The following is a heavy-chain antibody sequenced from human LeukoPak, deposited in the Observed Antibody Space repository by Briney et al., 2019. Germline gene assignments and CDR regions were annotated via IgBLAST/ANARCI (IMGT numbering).Heavy chain of an antibody. J-gene: IGHJ6*02. CDR3: ARVFPNYGMDV. Sequence: GGSLRLSCAASGFTFSSYGFHWVRQAPGKGLEWVAIIWYDGSNKYYADSVKGRFTISRDNSKNSVYLEMNSLRVEDTALYYCARVFPNYGMDVWGQGTTVTVS. V-gene: IGHV3-33*01. D-gene: IGHD3-10*02. CDR2: IWYDGSNK. CDR1: GFTFSSYG.